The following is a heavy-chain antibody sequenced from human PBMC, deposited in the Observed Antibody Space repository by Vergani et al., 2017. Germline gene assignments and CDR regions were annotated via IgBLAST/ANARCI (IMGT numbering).Heavy chain of an antibody. CDR1: GDSVSTNSAA. D-gene: IGHD3-22*01. V-gene: IGHV6-1*01. Sequence: QVKLQQSGPGLVKPSQTLSLTCAISGDSVSTNSAAWNWIRQSPSRGLEWLGRTYYRSKWYNDYAASVKSRMTINSDTSKNLFSLQLQSVTPEDTAVYYCAREDISLTVEGANYMDIWGKGTTVTVSS. J-gene: IGHJ6*03. CDR2: TYYRSKWYN. CDR3: AREDISLTVEGANYMDI.